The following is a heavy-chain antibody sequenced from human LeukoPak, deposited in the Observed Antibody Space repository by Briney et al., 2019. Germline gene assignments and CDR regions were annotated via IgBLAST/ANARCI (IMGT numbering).Heavy chain of an antibody. CDR3: ASARLGYYGSGSYYWFDP. CDR1: GGSISSYY. J-gene: IGHJ5*02. CDR2: IYYSGST. Sequence: SETLSLTCTVSGGSISSYYWSWIRQPPGEGLEWIGYIYYSGSTNYNPSLKSRVTISVDTSKNQFSLKLSSVTAADTAVYYCASARLGYYGSGSYYWFDPWGQGTLVTVSS. V-gene: IGHV4-59*01. D-gene: IGHD3-10*01.